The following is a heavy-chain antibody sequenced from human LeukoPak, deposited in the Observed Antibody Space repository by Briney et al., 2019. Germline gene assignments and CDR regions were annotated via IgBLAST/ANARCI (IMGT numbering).Heavy chain of an antibody. J-gene: IGHJ4*02. CDR2: VYYTGST. CDR3: ARSPSTNGVPTI. CDR1: GGSISSYY. D-gene: IGHD5-12*01. V-gene: IGHV4-59*01. Sequence: SETLSLTCTVSGGSISSYYWSWIRQPPGKGLEWIGYVYYTGSTNYNPSLKSRVTISVDTSKNQFSLKLSSVTAADTAVYYCARSPSTNGVPTIWGQGTLVTVSS.